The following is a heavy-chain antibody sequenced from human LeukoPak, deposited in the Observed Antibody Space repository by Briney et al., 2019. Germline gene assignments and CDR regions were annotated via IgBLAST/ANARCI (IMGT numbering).Heavy chain of an antibody. CDR1: GGSISSYY. CDR2: IYYSGST. V-gene: IGHV4-59*01. J-gene: IGHJ4*02. Sequence: PSETLSLTYTVSGGSISSYYWSWIRQPPGKGLEWIGYIYYSGSTNYNPSLKSRVTISVDTSKNQFSLKLSSVTAADTAVYYCARGVAAAGYWGQGTLVTVSS. CDR3: ARGVAAAGY. D-gene: IGHD6-13*01.